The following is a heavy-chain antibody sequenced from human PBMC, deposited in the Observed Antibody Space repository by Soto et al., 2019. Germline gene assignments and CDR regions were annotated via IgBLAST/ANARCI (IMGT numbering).Heavy chain of an antibody. CDR3: TTAPDYYGSGSYGWYYGMDV. Sequence: LRLSCAASGFTFSNAWMNWVRQAPGKGLEWVGRIKSKTDGGTTDYAAPVKGRFTISRDDSKNTLYLQMNSLKTEDTAVYYCTTAPDYYGSGSYGWYYGMDVWGQGTTVTVSS. CDR1: GFTFSNAW. J-gene: IGHJ6*02. V-gene: IGHV3-15*07. D-gene: IGHD3-10*01. CDR2: IKSKTDGGTT.